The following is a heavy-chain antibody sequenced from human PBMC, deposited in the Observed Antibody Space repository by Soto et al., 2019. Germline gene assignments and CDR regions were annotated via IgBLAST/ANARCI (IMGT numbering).Heavy chain of an antibody. CDR1: GYIFSSHF. CDR3: ARDVSGPGATYVMDV. CDR2: INPGGGRT. V-gene: IGHV1-46*01. J-gene: IGHJ6*02. Sequence: ASVKVSCQASGYIFSSHFIYWVRQAPGQGLQWMGIINPGGGRTAYAQKFQGRVTLTRDMSTSTVYMELTSLTYDDTAVYYCARDVSGPGATYVMDVWG. D-gene: IGHD2-2*01.